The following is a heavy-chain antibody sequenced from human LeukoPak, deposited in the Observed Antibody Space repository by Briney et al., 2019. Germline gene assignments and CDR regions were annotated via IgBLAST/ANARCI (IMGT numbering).Heavy chain of an antibody. Sequence: GGSLGLSCAASGFTFSTYAMSWVRQAPGKRLEWVSAISGSAGSTYYADSVKGRFTISRDNSKNTLYLQMNSLRAEDTAVYYCAKVGYCSSTSCYIDYWGQGTLVTVSS. J-gene: IGHJ4*02. D-gene: IGHD2-2*02. CDR1: GFTFSTYA. CDR2: ISGSAGST. V-gene: IGHV3-23*01. CDR3: AKVGYCSSTSCYIDY.